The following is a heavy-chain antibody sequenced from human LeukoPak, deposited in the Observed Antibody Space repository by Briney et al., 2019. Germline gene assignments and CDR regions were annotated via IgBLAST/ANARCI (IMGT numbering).Heavy chain of an antibody. CDR2: ISGTGGRT. Sequence: GGSLRLSCAASGFTFSSYAMSWVRRAPGKGLEWVSVISGTGGRTYYADSVKGRFTISRDNSKNTLYLQMNSLRAEDTAVYYCAKYGGVAGIVKYFDYWGQGTLVTVSS. D-gene: IGHD2-15*01. V-gene: IGHV3-23*01. J-gene: IGHJ4*02. CDR1: GFTFSSYA. CDR3: AKYGGVAGIVKYFDY.